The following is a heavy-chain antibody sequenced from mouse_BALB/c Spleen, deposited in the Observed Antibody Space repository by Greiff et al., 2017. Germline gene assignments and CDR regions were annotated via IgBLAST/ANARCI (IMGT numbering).Heavy chain of an antibody. CDR3: AREEDFPWFAY. CDR2: ISSGGSYT. Sequence: DVKLVESGGGLVKPGGSLKLSCAASGFTFSSYAMSWVRQTPEKRLEWVATISSGGSYTYYPDSVKGRFTISRDNAKNTLYLQMSSLRSEDTAMYYCAREEDFPWFAYWGQGTLVTVSA. V-gene: IGHV5-9-3*01. J-gene: IGHJ3*01. CDR1: GFTFSSYA.